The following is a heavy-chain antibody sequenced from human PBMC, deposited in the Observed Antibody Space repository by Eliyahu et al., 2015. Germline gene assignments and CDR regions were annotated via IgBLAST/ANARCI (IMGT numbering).Heavy chain of an antibody. CDR1: XFSFDXYA. CDR3: ARGTYGAGTPLFHYMDV. CDR2: ITWNGGST. V-gene: IGHV3-20*01. J-gene: IGHJ6*03. D-gene: IGHD4/OR15-4a*01. Sequence: EVQLVESGGGVVRPGGSLRLSCAASXFSFDXYAMNWVRQVPGKGLEWVCGITWNGGSTGYADSVKGRFTISRDNVKNSLYLQMNSLRAEDTAFYHCARGTYGAGTPLFHYMDVWGKGTPVTVSS.